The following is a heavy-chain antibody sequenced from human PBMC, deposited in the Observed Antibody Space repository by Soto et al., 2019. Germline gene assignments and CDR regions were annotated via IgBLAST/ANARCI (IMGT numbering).Heavy chain of an antibody. CDR3: TTDRFSVSPD. CDR2: IKSKTDGGTT. D-gene: IGHD3-3*01. Sequence: GGSLRLSCAASGFIFSNAWMNWVRQAPGKGLEWVGRIKSKTDGGTTGYAAPVKGRFTISRDDSKTTLYLQMNSLKSEDTAVYYCTTDRFSVSPDWGLGTLVTVSS. CDR1: GFIFSNAW. J-gene: IGHJ4*02. V-gene: IGHV3-15*01.